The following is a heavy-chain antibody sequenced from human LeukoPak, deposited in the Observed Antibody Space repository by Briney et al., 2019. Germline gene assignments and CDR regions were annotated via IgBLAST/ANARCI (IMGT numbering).Heavy chain of an antibody. D-gene: IGHD6-19*01. V-gene: IGHV1-69*04. CDR3: ARDRLVAVAGTVDY. CDR1: GGTFSSYA. Sequence: ASVKVSCKASGGTFSSYAISWVRQAPGQGLEWMGRIIPILGIANYAQKFQGRVTITADKSTSTAYMELSSLRSEDTAVYYCARDRLVAVAGTVDYWGQGTLVTVSS. J-gene: IGHJ4*02. CDR2: IIPILGIA.